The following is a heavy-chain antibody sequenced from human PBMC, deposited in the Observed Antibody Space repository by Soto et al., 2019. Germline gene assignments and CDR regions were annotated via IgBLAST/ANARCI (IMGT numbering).Heavy chain of an antibody. CDR2: INPSGGST. J-gene: IGHJ4*02. Sequence: ASVKVSCKASGYTFTTYYIHWGRQAPGQGLEWMGRINPSGGSTSYAQKFQGRVTMTRDTSTSTVYMELSSLRSEDTAVYYFAREQIVARNDYWGQGSLATVSS. CDR3: AREQIVARNDY. D-gene: IGHD5-12*01. V-gene: IGHV1-46*01. CDR1: GYTFTTYY.